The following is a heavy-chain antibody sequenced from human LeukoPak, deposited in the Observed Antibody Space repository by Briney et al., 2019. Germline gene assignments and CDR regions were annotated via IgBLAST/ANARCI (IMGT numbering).Heavy chain of an antibody. CDR1: VGTFISYA. CDR2: IIPIFGTA. J-gene: IGHJ4*02. CDR3: ARDLGRRSWNI. Sequence: SVKVSCKSSVGTFISYAISWVRQAPGQGLEWMGVIIPIFGTANYSQKFQGRVTITADECTSTAYMELSSMRSEDTAVYSCARDLGRRSWNIWGQGTLVTVSS. V-gene: IGHV1-69*01. D-gene: IGHD6-13*01.